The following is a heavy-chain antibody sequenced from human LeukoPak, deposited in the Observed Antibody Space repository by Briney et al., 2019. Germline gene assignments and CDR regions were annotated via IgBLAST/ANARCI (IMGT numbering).Heavy chain of an antibody. CDR3: ARVQNYYDSSGYYQDFDAFDI. Sequence: PGGSLRLSCAASGFTFSSYWMSWVRQAPGKGLEWVANIKQDGSEKYYVDSVKGRFTISRDNAKNSLYLQMNSLRAEDTAVYYCARVQNYYDSSGYYQDFDAFDIWGQGTMVTVSS. D-gene: IGHD3-22*01. V-gene: IGHV3-7*01. CDR1: GFTFSSYW. CDR2: IKQDGSEK. J-gene: IGHJ3*02.